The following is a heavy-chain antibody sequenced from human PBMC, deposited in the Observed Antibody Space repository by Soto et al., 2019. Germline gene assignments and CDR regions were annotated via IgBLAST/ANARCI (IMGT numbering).Heavy chain of an antibody. CDR2: LYDVDDS. CDR1: GFTISGQKY. J-gene: IGHJ3*01. CDR3: ATWHEREHAYDV. V-gene: IGHV3-53*01. D-gene: IGHD1-1*01. Sequence: DVQLVESGGGLIQPGESLRLSCVAFGFTISGQKYVAWVRQAPGKGLEWVSALYDVDDSFYADSVKGRFTTSSDSSKTTVYLQMNDLRPDDTAVYYCATWHEREHAYDVWGQGTTVTVSS.